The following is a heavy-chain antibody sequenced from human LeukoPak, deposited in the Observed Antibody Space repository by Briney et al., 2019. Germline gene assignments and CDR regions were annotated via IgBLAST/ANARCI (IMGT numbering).Heavy chain of an antibody. V-gene: IGHV3-21*01. Sequence: GGSLKLSCAASGFTFSSYSMNWVRQAPGKELEGVSSISSSSSYIYYADSVKGRFTISRDNAKNSLYLQMNSLRAEDTAVYYCASGTYCSSTSCYAFDYWGQGTLVTVSS. J-gene: IGHJ4*02. CDR2: ISSSSSYI. CDR1: GFTFSSYS. CDR3: ASGTYCSSTSCYAFDY. D-gene: IGHD2-2*01.